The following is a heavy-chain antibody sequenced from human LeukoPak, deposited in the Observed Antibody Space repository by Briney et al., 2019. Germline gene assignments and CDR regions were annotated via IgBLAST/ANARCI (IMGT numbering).Heavy chain of an antibody. CDR1: GFTFDDYG. J-gene: IGHJ4*02. CDR2: INWNGGST. Sequence: RTGGSLRLSCAASGFTFDDYGMSWVRHAPGKGLEWVSGINWNGGSTGYADSVKGRFTISRDNAKNSLYLQMNSLRAEDTALYYCARVGYDSSGYLYYFDYWGQGTLVTVSS. CDR3: ARVGYDSSGYLYYFDY. D-gene: IGHD3-22*01. V-gene: IGHV3-20*04.